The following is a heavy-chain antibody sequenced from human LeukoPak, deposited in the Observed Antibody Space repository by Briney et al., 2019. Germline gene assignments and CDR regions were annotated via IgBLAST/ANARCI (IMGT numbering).Heavy chain of an antibody. V-gene: IGHV4-34*01. CDR2: INHSGST. Sequence: SETLSLTCAVYGGSFSGYYWSWIRQPPGKGLEWIGEINHSGSTNYNPSLKSRVTITVDTSKNQFSLKLSSVTAADTAVYYCARQPLWFGELHDAFDIWGQGTMVTVSS. CDR3: ARQPLWFGELHDAFDI. J-gene: IGHJ3*02. D-gene: IGHD3-10*01. CDR1: GGSFSGYY.